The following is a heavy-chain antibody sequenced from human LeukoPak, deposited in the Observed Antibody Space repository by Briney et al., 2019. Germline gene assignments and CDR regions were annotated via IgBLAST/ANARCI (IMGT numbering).Heavy chain of an antibody. Sequence: ASVKVSCKASGYTFTSYYMHWVRQAPGQGLEWMGWINPNSGGTNYAQKFQGRVTMTRDTSISTAYMELSRLRSDDTAVYYCARSPLWFGELYSDYWGQGTLVTVSS. CDR1: GYTFTSYY. D-gene: IGHD3-10*01. J-gene: IGHJ4*02. V-gene: IGHV1-2*02. CDR2: INPNSGGT. CDR3: ARSPLWFGELYSDY.